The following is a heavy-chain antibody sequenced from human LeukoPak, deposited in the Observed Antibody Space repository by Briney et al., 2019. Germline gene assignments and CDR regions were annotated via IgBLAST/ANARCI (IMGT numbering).Heavy chain of an antibody. CDR1: GYSVSTNSAT. CDR3: ARLVGASWFDS. V-gene: IGHV6-1*01. Sequence: SQTLSLTCAISGYSVSTNSATSTWLRQTPSRCLEWLGRTYYRSKWNNDYAVSMKSRITINPDTSKNQFSLQLNSVTPEDTAVYYCARLVGASWFDSWGQGTLVTVSS. CDR2: TYYRSKWNN. D-gene: IGHD1-26*01. J-gene: IGHJ5*01.